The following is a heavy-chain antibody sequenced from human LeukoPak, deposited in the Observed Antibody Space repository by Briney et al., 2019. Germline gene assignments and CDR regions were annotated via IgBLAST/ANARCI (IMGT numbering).Heavy chain of an antibody. CDR3: ARQTVAGLLATFDY. D-gene: IGHD6-19*01. V-gene: IGHV4-39*01. Sequence: SETLSLTCTVSGGSISSSSYYWGWIRQPPGKGLEWIGSIYYSGSTYYNPSLKSRVTTSVDTSKNQFSLKLSSVTAADTAVYYCARQTVAGLLATFDYWGQGTLVTVSS. CDR1: GGSISSSSYY. J-gene: IGHJ4*02. CDR2: IYYSGST.